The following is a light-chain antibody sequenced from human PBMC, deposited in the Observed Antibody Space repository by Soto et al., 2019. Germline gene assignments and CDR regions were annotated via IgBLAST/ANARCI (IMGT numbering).Light chain of an antibody. CDR1: QSASSGN. Sequence: EIGFTQSAGTLSLSPAQRATLSWRASQSASSGNLAWYQQKKGQAPKLVIYGTSNRASGIPDRFTGSGYGTEFNLTIIRLESEDFAVYYCQQYGTSPKTFGQGTKVDIK. CDR2: GTS. CDR3: QQYGTSPKT. J-gene: IGKJ1*01. V-gene: IGKV3-20*01.